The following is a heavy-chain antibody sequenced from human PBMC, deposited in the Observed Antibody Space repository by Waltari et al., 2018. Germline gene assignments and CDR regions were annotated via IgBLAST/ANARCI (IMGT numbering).Heavy chain of an antibody. CDR2: MNRDGSET. CDR3: ARLSSSWNEKGAFDI. J-gene: IGHJ3*02. V-gene: IGHV3-7*01. CDR1: GFTLSSFW. Sequence: EVQLVESGGGLVQPGGSLRLYCGGTGFTLSSFWMSWVRQAPGKGLDWVANMNRDGSETYYVDSVKGRFTISRDNAKNSLYLEMNTLRVEDTAIYYCARLSSSWNEKGAFDIWGQGTMVTVSS. D-gene: IGHD6-13*01.